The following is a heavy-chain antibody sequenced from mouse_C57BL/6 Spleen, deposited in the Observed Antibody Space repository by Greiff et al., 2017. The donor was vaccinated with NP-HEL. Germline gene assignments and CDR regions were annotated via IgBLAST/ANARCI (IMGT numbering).Heavy chain of an antibody. CDR2: IYPGDGDT. Sequence: QVQLKQSGPELVKPGASVKISCKASGYAFSSSWMNWVKQRPGKGLEWIGRIYPGDGDTNYNGKFKGKATLTADKSSSTAYMQLSSLTSEDSAVYFCAREFITTERYFDYWGQGTTLTVSS. D-gene: IGHD1-1*01. CDR3: AREFITTERYFDY. CDR1: GYAFSSSW. J-gene: IGHJ2*01. V-gene: IGHV1-82*01.